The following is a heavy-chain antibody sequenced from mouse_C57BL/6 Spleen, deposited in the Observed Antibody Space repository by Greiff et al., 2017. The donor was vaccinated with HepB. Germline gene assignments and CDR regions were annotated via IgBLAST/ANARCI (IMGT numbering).Heavy chain of an antibody. CDR1: GFTFSSYA. V-gene: IGHV5-9-1*02. D-gene: IGHD1-1*01. CDR2: ISSGGDYI. CDR3: TRRGTITTVAFDY. J-gene: IGHJ2*01. Sequence: EVQGVESGEGLVKPGGSLKLSCAASGFTFSSYAMSWVRQTPEKRLEWVAYISSGGDYIYYADTVKGRFTISRDNARNTLYLQMSSLKSEDTAMYYCTRRGTITTVAFDYWGQGTTLTVSS.